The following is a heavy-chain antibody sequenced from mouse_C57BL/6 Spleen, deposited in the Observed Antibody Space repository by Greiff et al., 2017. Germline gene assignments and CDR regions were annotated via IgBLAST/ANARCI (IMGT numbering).Heavy chain of an antibody. J-gene: IGHJ2*01. CDR1: GYAFSSYW. D-gene: IGHD2-5*01. Sequence: QVQLKQSGAELVKPGASVKISCKASGYAFSSYWMNWVKQRPGKGLEWIGQIYPGDGDTNYNGKFKGKATLTADKSSITAYMQLSSLTSEDSAVYFCARKGDSNYGGFDYWGQGTTLTVSS. CDR3: ARKGDSNYGGFDY. V-gene: IGHV1-80*01. CDR2: IYPGDGDT.